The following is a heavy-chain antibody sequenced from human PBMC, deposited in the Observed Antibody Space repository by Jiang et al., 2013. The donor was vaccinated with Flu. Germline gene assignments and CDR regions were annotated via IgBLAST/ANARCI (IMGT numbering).Heavy chain of an antibody. V-gene: IGHV2-5*01. J-gene: IGHJ3*02. Sequence: KPTQTLTLTCTFSGFSLSTSGVGVGWIRQPPGKALEWLALIYWNDDKRYSPSLKSRLTITKDTSKNQVVLTMTNMDPVDTATYYCAHSAPIALGDAFDIWGQGTMVTVSS. CDR2: IYWNDDK. CDR3: AHSAPIALGDAFDI. D-gene: IGHD3-22*01. CDR1: GFSLSTSGVG.